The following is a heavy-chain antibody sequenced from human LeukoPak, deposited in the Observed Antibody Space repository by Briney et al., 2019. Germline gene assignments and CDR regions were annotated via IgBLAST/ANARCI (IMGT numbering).Heavy chain of an antibody. V-gene: IGHV4-61*02. CDR3: ARDPLIRGESWWRGHDRGADAFDI. Sequence: SKTLSLTCTVSGGSISSGSYYWSWIRQPAGKGLEWIGRIYTSGSTNYNPSLKSRVTISVDTSKNQFSLKLSSVTAADTAVYYCARDPLIRGESWWRGHDRGADAFDIWGQGTMVTASS. J-gene: IGHJ3*02. CDR1: GGSISSGSYY. D-gene: IGHD3-10*01. CDR2: IYTSGST.